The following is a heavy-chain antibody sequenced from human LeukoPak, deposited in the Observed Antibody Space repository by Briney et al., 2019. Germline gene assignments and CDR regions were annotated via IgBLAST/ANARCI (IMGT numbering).Heavy chain of an antibody. Sequence: QPGGSLRLSCAASGFSFSTYWMSWVRQAPGKGLEWVANIKQDGTEKYYVDSVKGRFTISRDNAKNSLYLQMNSLRVEDTAVCYCAKVAKYYYGSETYYFFEHWGQGTPVTASS. CDR3: AKVAKYYYGSETYYFFEH. CDR1: GFSFSTYW. J-gene: IGHJ4*02. CDR2: IKQDGTEK. V-gene: IGHV3-7*01. D-gene: IGHD3-10*01.